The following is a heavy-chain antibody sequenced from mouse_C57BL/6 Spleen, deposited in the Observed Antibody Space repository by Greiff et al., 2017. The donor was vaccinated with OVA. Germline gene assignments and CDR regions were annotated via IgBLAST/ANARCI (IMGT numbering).Heavy chain of an antibody. Sequence: EVQRVESGGGLVKPGGSLKLSCAASGFTFSSYAMSWVRQTPEKRLEWVATISDGGSYTYYPDNVKGRFTISRDNAKNNLYLQMSHLKSEDTAMYYCARDGAFFFAYWGQGTLVTVSA. CDR3: ARDGAFFFAY. CDR2: ISDGGSYT. V-gene: IGHV5-4*01. CDR1: GFTFSSYA. D-gene: IGHD3-1*01. J-gene: IGHJ3*01.